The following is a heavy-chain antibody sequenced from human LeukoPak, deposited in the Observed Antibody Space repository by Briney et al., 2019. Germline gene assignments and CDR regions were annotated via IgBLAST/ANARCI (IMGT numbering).Heavy chain of an antibody. CDR2: IYHSGST. V-gene: IGHV4-38-2*02. D-gene: IGHD2-2*01. CDR1: GYSISSGYY. J-gene: IGHJ6*02. Sequence: SETLSLTCTVSGYSISSGYYWGWIRQPPGKGLEWIGSIYHSGSTYYNPSLKSRVTIPVDTSKNQFSLKLSSVTAADTAVYYCARVGIVVVPAAITDYGMDVWGQGTTVTVSS. CDR3: ARVGIVVVPAAITDYGMDV.